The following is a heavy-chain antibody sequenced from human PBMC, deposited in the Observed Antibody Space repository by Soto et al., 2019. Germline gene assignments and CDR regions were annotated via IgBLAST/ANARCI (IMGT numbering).Heavy chain of an antibody. J-gene: IGHJ4*02. CDR2: ISYDGSNK. D-gene: IGHD4-17*01. V-gene: IGHV3-30*18. Sequence: QVQLVESGGGVVQPGRSLRLSCAASGFTFSSYGMRWVRQAPGKGLEWVAVISYDGSNKYYADSVKGRFTISRDNSKNTLYLQMNSLRAEDTAVYYCAKDHVGGDFTNWGQGTLVTVSS. CDR3: AKDHVGGDFTN. CDR1: GFTFSSYG.